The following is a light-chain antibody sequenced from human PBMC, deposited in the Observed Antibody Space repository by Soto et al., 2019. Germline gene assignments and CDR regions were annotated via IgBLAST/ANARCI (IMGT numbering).Light chain of an antibody. V-gene: IGKV3-20*01. Sequence: EIVLTQSPGTLSLSPGQRATLSCRTSQSISRIYLAWYQHKRGQAPRLLMFGTGSRATGIPDRFSGTGSGTDFTLIINRLEPEAFAVYYCQQYSSTPHTFGQGTNLEIK. CDR1: QSISRIY. J-gene: IGKJ2*01. CDR2: GTG. CDR3: QQYSSTPHT.